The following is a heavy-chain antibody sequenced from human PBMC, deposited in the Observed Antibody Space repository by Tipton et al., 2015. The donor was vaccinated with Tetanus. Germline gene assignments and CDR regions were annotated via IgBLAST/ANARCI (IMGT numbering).Heavy chain of an antibody. CDR1: GGTFSSYA. Sequence: QSGPEVKKPGSSVKVSCKVSGGTFSSYAISWVRQAPGQGLEWMGGIIPLFRTKNYAQKFQGRVTITADESTNTAYMELSSLRSDDTGVYYCARGLTPVATGGGYYYMDVWGKGTTVTVSS. V-gene: IGHV1-69*01. J-gene: IGHJ6*03. CDR2: IIPLFRTK. D-gene: IGHD4-17*01. CDR3: ARGLTPVATGGGYYYMDV.